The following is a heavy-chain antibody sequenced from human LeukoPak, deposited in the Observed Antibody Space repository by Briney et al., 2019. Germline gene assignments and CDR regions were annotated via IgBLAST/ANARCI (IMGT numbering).Heavy chain of an antibody. CDR3: ARGYYGSGNVDWFDP. D-gene: IGHD3-10*01. CDR1: GYTFTGYF. V-gene: IGHV1-2*02. Sequence: GASVKVSCKASGYTFTGYFMHWVRQAPGQGLEWMGWINPNSGGTNYAQKFQGRVTMTRDTSISTAYMELSSLRSDDTAVYYCARGYYGSGNVDWFDPWGQGTLVTVSS. J-gene: IGHJ5*02. CDR2: INPNSGGT.